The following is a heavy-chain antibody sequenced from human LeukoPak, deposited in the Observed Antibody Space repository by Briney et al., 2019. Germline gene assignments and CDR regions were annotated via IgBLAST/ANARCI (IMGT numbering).Heavy chain of an antibody. CDR2: MNPNSGNT. CDR3: VRGRHGDSSGYYYYFDY. D-gene: IGHD3-22*01. V-gene: IGHV1-8*01. J-gene: IGHJ4*02. CDR1: GYSLTIYG. Sequence: ASVTVSFTASGYSLTIYGINWVRQGTGQGLEWMRGMNPNSGNTGYANKDQVIVSMTSNTSISTAYMELSSLSPEDTAVYYCVRGRHGDSSGYYYYFDYWGQGTLVTVSS.